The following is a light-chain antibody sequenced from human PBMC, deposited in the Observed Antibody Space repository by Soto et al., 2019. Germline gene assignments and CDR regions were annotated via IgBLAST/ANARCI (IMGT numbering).Light chain of an antibody. Sequence: DIQMTQSPSTLSASVGDRVTITCRASQSISSWLAWYQQKPGKAPKLLIYDASSLESGVPSRFSGSGSGTEFTLTISRLQPDDFATYYCQQYNSYPWRCGQATKVDIK. V-gene: IGKV1-5*01. J-gene: IGKJ1*01. CDR3: QQYNSYPWR. CDR1: QSISSW. CDR2: DAS.